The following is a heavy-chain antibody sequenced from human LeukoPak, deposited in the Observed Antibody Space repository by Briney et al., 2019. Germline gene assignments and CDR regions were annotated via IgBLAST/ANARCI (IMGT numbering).Heavy chain of an antibody. CDR1: GFTFSSYG. V-gene: IGHV3-30*18. D-gene: IGHD3-10*01. CDR3: AKALRDMVRGVIISTVTTVGFDY. J-gene: IGHJ4*02. CDR2: ISYDGSNK. Sequence: GGSLRLSCAASGFTFSSYGMHWVRQAPGKGLEWVAVISYDGSNKYYADSVKGRFTISRDNSKNTLYLQMNSLRAEDTAVYYCAKALRDMVRGVIISTVTTVGFDYWGQGTLVTVSS.